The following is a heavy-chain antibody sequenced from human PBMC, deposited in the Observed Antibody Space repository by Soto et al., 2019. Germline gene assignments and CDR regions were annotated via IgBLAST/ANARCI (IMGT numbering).Heavy chain of an antibody. J-gene: IGHJ2*01. Sequence: LRLSCAASGFTFSSYWMHWVRQAPGKGLVWVSRINTDGSTTSYADSVKGRFTISRDNAKNTVYLQMNSLTAEDTAVYYCARVGQGFWYFDLWGRAILVTVPS. CDR1: GFTFSSYW. V-gene: IGHV3-74*01. CDR3: ARVGQGFWYFDL. CDR2: INTDGSTT.